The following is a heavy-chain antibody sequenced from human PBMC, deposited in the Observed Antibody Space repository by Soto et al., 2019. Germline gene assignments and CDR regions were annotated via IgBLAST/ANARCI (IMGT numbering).Heavy chain of an antibody. D-gene: IGHD3-9*01. CDR2: MNPNSGNT. Sequence: ASVKVSCKASGYTFTSYYINWVRQATGQGLEWMGWMNPNSGNTGYAQKFQGRVTMTRNTSISTAYMELSSLRSEDTAVYYCARAQYDILTGYYFLLDVWGQGTTVTVSS. CDR1: GYTFTSYY. V-gene: IGHV1-8*01. J-gene: IGHJ6*02. CDR3: ARAQYDILTGYYFLLDV.